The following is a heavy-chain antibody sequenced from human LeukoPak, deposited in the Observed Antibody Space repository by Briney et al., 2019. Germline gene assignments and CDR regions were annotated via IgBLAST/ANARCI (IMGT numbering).Heavy chain of an antibody. CDR2: INHSGST. J-gene: IGHJ4*02. Sequence: SETLSLTCAVYGGSFSGYYWSWIRQPPGKGLEWIGEINHSGSTNYNPSLKSRVTISVDTSKNQFSLKLSSVTAADTAVYYCARGRGYVWGSYRYIRPFDYWGQGTLVTVSS. CDR1: GGSFSGYY. D-gene: IGHD3-16*02. CDR3: ARGRGYVWGSYRYIRPFDY. V-gene: IGHV4-34*01.